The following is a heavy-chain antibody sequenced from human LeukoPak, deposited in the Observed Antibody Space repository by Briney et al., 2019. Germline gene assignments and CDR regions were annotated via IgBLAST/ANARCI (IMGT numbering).Heavy chain of an antibody. D-gene: IGHD6-13*01. Sequence: GGSLRLSCAASGFTFSSYAMHWVRQAPGKGLEWVAVISYDGSNKYYADSVKGRFTISRDNSKNTLYLQMNSLRAEDTAVYYCARDRPGIAAAGTLGYWGQGTLVTVSS. CDR2: ISYDGSNK. J-gene: IGHJ4*02. CDR3: ARDRPGIAAAGTLGY. V-gene: IGHV3-30-3*01. CDR1: GFTFSSYA.